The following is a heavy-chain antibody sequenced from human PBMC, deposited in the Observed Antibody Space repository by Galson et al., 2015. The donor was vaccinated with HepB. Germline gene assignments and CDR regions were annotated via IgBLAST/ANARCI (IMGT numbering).Heavy chain of an antibody. D-gene: IGHD3-3*01. J-gene: IGHJ6*02. CDR2: IKSKTDGGTT. CDR1: GFTFSNAW. CDR3: TTENGFGVVIIGSYGMDV. V-gene: IGHV3-15*01. Sequence: SLRLSCAASGFTFSNAWMSWARQAPGKGLEWVGRIKSKTDGGTTDYAAPVKGRFTISRDDSKNTLYLQMNSLKTEDTAVYYCTTENGFGVVIIGSYGMDVWGQGTTVTVSS.